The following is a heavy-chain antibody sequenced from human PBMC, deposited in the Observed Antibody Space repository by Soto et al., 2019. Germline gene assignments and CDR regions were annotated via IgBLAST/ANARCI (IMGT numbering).Heavy chain of an antibody. CDR2: VTANGGST. Sequence: GGSLRLPCAATGFTFSVYAMTWVRQAPGKGLEWVSAVTANGGSTYSADSVKGRFTISRDNSKNTLFLQMNSLRAEDTAVYYCASLGVGDWANYYYYYGMDVWGQGTTVTVSS. CDR1: GFTFSVYA. J-gene: IGHJ6*02. D-gene: IGHD2-21*02. CDR3: ASLGVGDWANYYYYYGMDV. V-gene: IGHV3-23*01.